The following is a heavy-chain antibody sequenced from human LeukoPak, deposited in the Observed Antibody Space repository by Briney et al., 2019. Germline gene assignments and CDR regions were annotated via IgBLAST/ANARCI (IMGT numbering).Heavy chain of an antibody. V-gene: IGHV3-23*01. J-gene: IGHJ4*02. CDR3: AKDSNGWYQRGSNYFDY. CDR2: ISGSGSST. Sequence: GGSLGLSWAASGFTFTSYAMNWVRKAPGKGLEWVSTISGSGSSTYYVDSVKGRFTISRDNSKNTLYLQMNSLRAEDTAEYYCAKDSNGWYQRGSNYFDYWGQGTLVTVSS. D-gene: IGHD6-19*01. CDR1: GFTFTSYA.